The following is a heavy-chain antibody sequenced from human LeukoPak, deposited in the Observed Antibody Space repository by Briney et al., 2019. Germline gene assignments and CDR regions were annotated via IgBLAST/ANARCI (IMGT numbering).Heavy chain of an antibody. CDR2: ISANNGNT. Sequence: ASVKVSCKASTYTFTSIGISWVRQAPGQGLEWVGWISANNGNTNYVQKLQGRATMNTDTSTRTVYMDLRSLRSVGTAVYYCARGRGFVDYWGQGTLITVSS. CDR3: ARGRGFVDY. CDR1: TYTFTSIG. V-gene: IGHV1-18*01. J-gene: IGHJ4*02.